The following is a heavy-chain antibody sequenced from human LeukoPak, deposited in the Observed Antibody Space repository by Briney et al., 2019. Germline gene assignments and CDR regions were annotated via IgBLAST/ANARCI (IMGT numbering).Heavy chain of an antibody. CDR1: GFTLSIYW. CDR3: ARGGFTVATIVDY. Sequence: GGSLRLSCAASGFTLSIYWMSWVRQAPGKGLEWVANIKEDGSETYYMDSVEGRFTISRDNAKNSLYLQMNSLRVEDTAVYYCARGGFTVATIVDYWGQGTLVTVSS. V-gene: IGHV3-7*01. CDR2: IKEDGSET. D-gene: IGHD5-12*01. J-gene: IGHJ4*02.